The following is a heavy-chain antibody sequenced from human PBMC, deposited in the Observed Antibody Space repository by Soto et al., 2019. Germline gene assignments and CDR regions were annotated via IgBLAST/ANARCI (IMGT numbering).Heavy chain of an antibody. Sequence: SETLSLTCTVSGGPISSSRYYWGWIRQPPGKGLEWIASIYDSGTTSYNPSLRSRVTISVDTSKNQLSLRLSSVTVADTAVYYCAKKSNAASGKPPDSWGQGTLVTVSS. D-gene: IGHD6-25*01. J-gene: IGHJ4*02. V-gene: IGHV4-39*01. CDR2: IYDSGTT. CDR1: GGPISSSRYY. CDR3: AKKSNAASGKPPDS.